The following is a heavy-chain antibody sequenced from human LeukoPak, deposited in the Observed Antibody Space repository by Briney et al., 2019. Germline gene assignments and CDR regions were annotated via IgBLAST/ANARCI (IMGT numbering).Heavy chain of an antibody. Sequence: GGSLRLSCAASGFTFSSYSMTWVRQAPGKGLEWVSSMSSGSRYIYYADSVKGRFTISRDNAKNSLYLQMNSLRAEDTAVYYCARVEAYYYDSSGYYPLDYWGQGTLVTVSS. CDR3: ARVEAYYYDSSGYYPLDY. D-gene: IGHD3-22*01. CDR2: MSSGSRYI. CDR1: GFTFSSYS. V-gene: IGHV3-21*01. J-gene: IGHJ4*02.